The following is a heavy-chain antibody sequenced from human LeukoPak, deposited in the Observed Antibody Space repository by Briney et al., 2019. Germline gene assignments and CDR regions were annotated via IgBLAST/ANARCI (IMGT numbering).Heavy chain of an antibody. J-gene: IGHJ4*02. CDR1: GFTFSSYT. V-gene: IGHV3-23*01. Sequence: GGSLRLSCAASGFTFSSYTMSWVRQAPGKGLEWVSTVTISDGNTYYADSVKGRFTVSRDNSKNTLFLQMNSLRAEDTAVYYCAKDGGLWVSAHWGDSWGRGTLVTVSS. D-gene: IGHD7-27*01. CDR2: VTISDGNT. CDR3: AKDGGLWVSAHWGDS.